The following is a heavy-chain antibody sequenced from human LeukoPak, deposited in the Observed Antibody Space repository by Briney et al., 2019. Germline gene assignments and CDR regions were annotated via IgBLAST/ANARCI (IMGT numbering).Heavy chain of an antibody. D-gene: IGHD3-16*02. CDR1: GYTFTGYY. J-gene: IGHJ4*02. CDR3: ARAPPSLRGSYRYSFDY. Sequence: ASVKVSCKASGYTFTGYYMHWVRQAPGQGPEWMGWINPNSGGTNYAQKFQGRVTMTRDTSISTAYMELSRLRSDDTAVYYCARAPPSLRGSYRYSFDYWGQGTLVTVSS. V-gene: IGHV1-2*02. CDR2: INPNSGGT.